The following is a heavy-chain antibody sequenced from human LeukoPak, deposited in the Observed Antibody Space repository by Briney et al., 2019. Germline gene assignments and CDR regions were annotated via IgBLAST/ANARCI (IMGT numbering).Heavy chain of an antibody. CDR2: INPNSGGT. D-gene: IGHD2-2*02. CDR3: ARPHCSSTSCYIPLYYFDY. Sequence: ASVKVSCKASGYTFTGYYMHWVRQAPGQGLEWMGWINPNSGGTNYAQKFQGRVTMTRDTSISTAYMELSRLRSDDTAVYYCARPHCSSTSCYIPLYYFDYWGQGTLVTVSS. V-gene: IGHV1-2*02. J-gene: IGHJ4*01. CDR1: GYTFTGYY.